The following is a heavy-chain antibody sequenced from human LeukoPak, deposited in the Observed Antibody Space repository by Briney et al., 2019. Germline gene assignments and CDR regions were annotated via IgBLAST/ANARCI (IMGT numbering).Heavy chain of an antibody. CDR2: ISYDGSNK. J-gene: IGHJ4*02. CDR1: GFTFSSYA. V-gene: IGHV3-30-3*01. D-gene: IGHD5-24*01. Sequence: GGSLRLSCAASGFTFSSYAMHWARQAPGKGLEWVAVISYDGSNKYYADSVKGRFTISRDNSKNTLYLKMKSLRAEDTAVYYCARVSKMGSPFDYWGQGTLVTVSS. CDR3: ARVSKMGSPFDY.